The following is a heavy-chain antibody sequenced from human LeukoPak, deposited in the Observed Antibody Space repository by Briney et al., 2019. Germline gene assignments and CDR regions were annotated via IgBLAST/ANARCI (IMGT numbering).Heavy chain of an antibody. CDR1: GGSISRSSDY. CDR3: ARYIVGYGAFDY. J-gene: IGHJ4*02. V-gene: IGHV4-39*07. Sequence: SETLSLTCTVSGGSISRSSDYWGWIRQPPGKGLEWIGNIYYSGSTNYNPSLKSRVTISVDTSKNQFSLKLSSVTAADTAVYYCARYIVGYGAFDYWGQGTLVTVSS. CDR2: IYYSGST. D-gene: IGHD2-21*01.